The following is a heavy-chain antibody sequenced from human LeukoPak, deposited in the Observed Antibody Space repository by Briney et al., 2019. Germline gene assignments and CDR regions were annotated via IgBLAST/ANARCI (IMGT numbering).Heavy chain of an antibody. J-gene: IGHJ5*02. D-gene: IGHD3-10*01. CDR2: INPGDSDT. V-gene: IGHV5-51*01. CDR1: GYSFTSSW. Sequence: GESLGISCQASGYSFTSSWIGWARQMPGKGLEWMAIINPGDSDTRYSPSFQGQVTISADKSISTVYLQWGSLKASDTAMYYCARQPGAGWFDPWGQGTLVTVSS. CDR3: ARQPGAGWFDP.